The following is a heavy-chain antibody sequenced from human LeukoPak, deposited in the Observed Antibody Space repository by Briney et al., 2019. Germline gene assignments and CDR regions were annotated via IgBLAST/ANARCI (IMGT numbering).Heavy chain of an antibody. CDR1: GYTFAIYG. J-gene: IGHJ4*02. Sequence: GASVKVSFKASGYTFAIYGITWVRQAPGQGLEWMGWISAHNGNTNYAQKFQGRVTMTTDTSTSTAYMELRSLRSDNTAVYYCAREVQSCTSTTCYLHFDCSGQETLVTVSS. CDR2: ISAHNGNT. D-gene: IGHD2-2*01. V-gene: IGHV1-18*01. CDR3: AREVQSCTSTTCYLHFDC.